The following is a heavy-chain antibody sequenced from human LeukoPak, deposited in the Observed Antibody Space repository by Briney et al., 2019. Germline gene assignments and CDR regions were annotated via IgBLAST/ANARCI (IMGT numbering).Heavy chain of an antibody. V-gene: IGHV1-46*01. Sequence: ASVKVSCKASGYTFTSYYMHWVRQAPGQGLEWMGIINPSGGSTSYAQKFQGRVTITRNTSISTAYMELSSLRSEDTAVYYCAKDSSMLRGPIAIYYFDFWGQGTLVTVSS. CDR2: INPSGGST. CDR1: GYTFTSYY. J-gene: IGHJ4*02. CDR3: AKDSSMLRGPIAIYYFDF. D-gene: IGHD3-10*01.